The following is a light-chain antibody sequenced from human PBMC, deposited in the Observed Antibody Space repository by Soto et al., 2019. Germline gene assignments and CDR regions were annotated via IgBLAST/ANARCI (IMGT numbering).Light chain of an antibody. CDR1: QSVSSY. Sequence: EIVLTQSPATLSLSPGERATLSCRASQSVSSYLAWYQQKSGQAPRLLIYDASNRATGIPARFSGSGSGTAFTRTIIMLEPEDFAVYYCQQRTNWPFSFGGGTKVEIK. V-gene: IGKV3-11*01. CDR3: QQRTNWPFS. CDR2: DAS. J-gene: IGKJ4*01.